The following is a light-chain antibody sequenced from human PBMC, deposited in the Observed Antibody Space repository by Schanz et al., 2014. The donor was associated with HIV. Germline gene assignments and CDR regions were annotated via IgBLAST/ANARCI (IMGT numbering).Light chain of an antibody. CDR3: ATWDDSLNVWV. J-gene: IGLJ3*02. V-gene: IGLV1-44*01. CDR1: SSNFRSNA. Sequence: QSVLTQPPSASGTPGQRVTISCSGSSSNFRSNAVNWYQQPPGTAPRLVIYNTFHRPSGVPDRFSGSQSGTSASLAISGLQSEDESDYYCATWDDSLNVWVFGGGTKLTVL. CDR2: NTF.